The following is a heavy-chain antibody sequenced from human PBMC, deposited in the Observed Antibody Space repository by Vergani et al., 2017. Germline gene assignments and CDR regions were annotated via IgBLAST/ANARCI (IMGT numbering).Heavy chain of an antibody. CDR1: GFTFNEYW. D-gene: IGHD3-3*01. V-gene: IGHV3-74*01. Sequence: EVELVESGGGLVQPGGSLRLSCAASGFTFNEYWMHWARQVPGKGLVWVPGMSGDGDTISYADSVKGRFTISRDNAKNTLFLQMNSLRAEDTAVYYCARARKFRFGVVWENWFDPWGQGTLVTVSS. CDR2: MSGDGDTI. CDR3: ARARKFRFGVVWENWFDP. J-gene: IGHJ5*02.